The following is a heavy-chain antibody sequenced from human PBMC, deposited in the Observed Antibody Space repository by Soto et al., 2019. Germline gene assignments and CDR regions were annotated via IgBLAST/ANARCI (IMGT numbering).Heavy chain of an antibody. CDR1: GYTFTNFG. J-gene: IGHJ4*02. CDR3: ARGGNPIDY. D-gene: IGHD3-16*01. CDR2: ISAYNGNT. V-gene: IGHV1-18*01. Sequence: QVQLVQSGAEVKKPGASVKVSCKTSGYTFTNFGLSWVRQAPGQGLEWMGWISAYNGNTNYAQNFQGRVTMTTDTSTSTAYMELRRMGSDDTAVYYCARGGNPIDYWGQGTLVTVSS.